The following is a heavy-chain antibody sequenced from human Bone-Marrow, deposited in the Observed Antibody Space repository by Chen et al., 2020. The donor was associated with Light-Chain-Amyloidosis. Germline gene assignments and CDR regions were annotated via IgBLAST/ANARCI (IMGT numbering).Heavy chain of an antibody. CDR3: TRGDCTSTSCFLDF. CDR1: GFTFNDYW. V-gene: IGHV3-74*01. D-gene: IGHD2-2*01. J-gene: IGHJ4*02. Sequence: EVQLVESGGGLVQPGGSLRPSCAASGFTFNDYWMHWVRQVPGKGLVWVARIKSDGSATNYADSVKGRFTVSRDNAKNTLYLQMKSLRAEDTAVYYCTRGDCTSTSCFLDFWGQGTLVTVSS. CDR2: IKSDGSAT.